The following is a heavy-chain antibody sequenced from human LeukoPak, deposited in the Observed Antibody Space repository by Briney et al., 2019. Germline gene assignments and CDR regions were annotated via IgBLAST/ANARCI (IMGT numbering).Heavy chain of an antibody. D-gene: IGHD1-14*01. CDR2: ISGSGGST. CDR3: AKDVNWNHSGSFDP. CDR1: GFTFSSYA. J-gene: IGHJ5*02. V-gene: IGHV3-23*01. Sequence: QAGGSLRLSCAASGFTFSSYAMSWVRQARGKGLEWVSAISGSGGSTYYADSVNGQFTISRDNPKITLYLQMNSRRPEDTAVYYCAKDVNWNHSGSFDPWGQGTLVTVSS.